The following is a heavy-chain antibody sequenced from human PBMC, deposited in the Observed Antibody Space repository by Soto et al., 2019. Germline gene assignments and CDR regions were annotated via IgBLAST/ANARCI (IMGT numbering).Heavy chain of an antibody. CDR3: AAWAECATEVH. CDR2: VSSGGGT. CDR1: GFTFSTYA. D-gene: IGHD2-15*01. V-gene: IGHV3-23*01. J-gene: IGHJ4*02. Sequence: GGSLRLSCAASGFTFSTYAMGWVRQAPGKGLEWVSVVSSGGGTHYADSVKGRFTVSRDNSKNTLSLQMNSLRADDTAVYYCAAWAECATEVHWGQGTLVTVSS.